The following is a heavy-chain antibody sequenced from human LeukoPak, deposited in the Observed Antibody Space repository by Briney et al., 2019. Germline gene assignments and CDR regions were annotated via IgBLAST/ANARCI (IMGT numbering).Heavy chain of an antibody. CDR2: INPNSGGT. Sequence: GASVKVSCKASGYTFTGYYMHWVRQAPGQGLEWMGWINPNSGGTNYAQKFQGRVTMTRDTSISTAYMELSRLRSDDTAVYYCARDITEGQLAAFDIWGQGTMVTVSS. D-gene: IGHD6-6*01. CDR1: GYTFTGYY. CDR3: ARDITEGQLAAFDI. V-gene: IGHV1-2*02. J-gene: IGHJ3*02.